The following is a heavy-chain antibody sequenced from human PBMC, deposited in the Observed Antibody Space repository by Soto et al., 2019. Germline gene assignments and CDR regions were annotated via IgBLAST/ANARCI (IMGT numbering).Heavy chain of an antibody. CDR3: ARDPLPYYYGSGSYFNWFDP. D-gene: IGHD3-10*01. J-gene: IGHJ5*02. CDR2: ISAYNGDT. V-gene: IGHV1-18*01. Sequence: GASVKVSCKASGYTFPSFGISWVRQAPGQGLEWLGWISAYNGDTNYAQKFQGRVTMTTDTSTSTAYMELRSLRSDDTAVYYCARDPLPYYYGSGSYFNWFDPWGQGTLVTVSS. CDR1: GYTFPSFG.